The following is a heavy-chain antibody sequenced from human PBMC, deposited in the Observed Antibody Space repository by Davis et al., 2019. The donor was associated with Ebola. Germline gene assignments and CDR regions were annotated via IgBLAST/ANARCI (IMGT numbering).Heavy chain of an antibody. Sequence: SVKVSCKASGGTFSSYAISWVRQAPGQGLEWMGRIIPILGIANYAQKFQGRVTITADKSTSTAYMELSSLRSEDTAVYYCARSLYYYDSSGYCYFDYWGQGTLVTVSS. CDR1: GGTFSSYA. D-gene: IGHD3-22*01. CDR2: IIPILGIA. CDR3: ARSLYYYDSSGYCYFDY. J-gene: IGHJ4*02. V-gene: IGHV1-69*04.